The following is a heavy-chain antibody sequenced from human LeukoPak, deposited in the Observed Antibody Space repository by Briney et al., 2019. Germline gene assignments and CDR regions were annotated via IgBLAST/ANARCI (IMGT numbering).Heavy chain of an antibody. D-gene: IGHD3-22*01. V-gene: IGHV4-4*07. J-gene: IGHJ4*02. Sequence: SETLSLTCTVSGGSISNYYWSWIRQPAGKGLEWIGRIYSSGTTNYNPSLKSRVTMSVDTSKNQFSLKLSSVTAADTAVYYCARLDDSSGYLHWGQGTLVTVSS. CDR3: ARLDDSSGYLH. CDR2: IYSSGTT. CDR1: GGSISNYY.